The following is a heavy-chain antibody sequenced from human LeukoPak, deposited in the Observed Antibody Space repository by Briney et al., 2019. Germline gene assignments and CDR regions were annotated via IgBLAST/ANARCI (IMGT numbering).Heavy chain of an antibody. Sequence: SVKVSCKASGGTFSSYAISWVRQAPGQGLEWMGRIIPILGIANYAQKFQGRVTITADKSTSTAYMELSSLRSEDTAVYYCARDMMDYYDSSGSWGQGTLVTVSS. V-gene: IGHV1-69*04. J-gene: IGHJ4*02. CDR2: IIPILGIA. CDR1: GGTFSSYA. D-gene: IGHD3-22*01. CDR3: ARDMMDYYDSSGS.